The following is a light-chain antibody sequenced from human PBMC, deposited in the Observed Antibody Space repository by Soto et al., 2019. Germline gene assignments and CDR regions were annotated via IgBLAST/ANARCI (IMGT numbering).Light chain of an antibody. J-gene: IGLJ3*02. CDR2: EVT. Sequence: QSVLTQPPSASGSPGQSITISCTGANSDVGTYNLVSWYQQYPGKAPKVVISEVTKRPSGVSNRFSGSMSANTASLTISGLQAEDEADYYCGSYRNFNTLEMVFGGGTKVTVL. V-gene: IGLV2-14*02. CDR1: NSDVGTYNL. CDR3: GSYRNFNTLEMV.